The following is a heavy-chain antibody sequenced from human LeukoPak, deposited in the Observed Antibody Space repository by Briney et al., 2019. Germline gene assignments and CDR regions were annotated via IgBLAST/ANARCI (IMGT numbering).Heavy chain of an antibody. J-gene: IGHJ6*03. Sequence: SETLSLTCTVSGGSISRGGYYWSWIRQHPGKGLEWIGYIYYSGSTYYNLSLKSRVTISVDTSKNQFSLKLSSVTAADTAVYYCARGGPLWFGIYYYYYMDVWGKGTTVTVSS. CDR2: IYYSGST. CDR3: ARGGPLWFGIYYYYYMDV. CDR1: GGSISRGGYY. D-gene: IGHD5-18*01. V-gene: IGHV4-31*03.